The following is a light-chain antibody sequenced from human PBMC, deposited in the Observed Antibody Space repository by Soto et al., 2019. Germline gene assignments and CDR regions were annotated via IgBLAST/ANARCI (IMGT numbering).Light chain of an antibody. J-gene: IGKJ4*01. CDR1: QTVSSN. Sequence: EIEMTQSPATLSVSPGERATLSCRASQTVSSNLAWYQQKPGQAPRLLIYGASTRATGIPARFSGSGSGTEFTLTISSLLSEDFAVYYCQQYNTWPPLTFGGGTKVEIK. CDR2: GAS. V-gene: IGKV3-15*01. CDR3: QQYNTWPPLT.